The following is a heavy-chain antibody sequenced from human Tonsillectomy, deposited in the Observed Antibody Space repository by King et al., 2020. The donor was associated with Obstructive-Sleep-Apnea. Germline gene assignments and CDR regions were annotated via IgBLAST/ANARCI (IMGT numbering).Heavy chain of an antibody. CDR2: INHSGST. V-gene: IGHV4-34*01. CDR1: GGSFSGYY. D-gene: IGHD3-10*01. J-gene: IGHJ4*02. Sequence: VQLQQWGAGLLKPSETLSLTCAVYGGSFSGYYWSWIRQPPGKGLEWIGEINHSGSTNYNPSLKSRVTISVDTSKNRFSLKLSSVTAADTAVYYCARGYYGSGSFYGYWGQGTLVTVSS. CDR3: ARGYYGSGSFYGY.